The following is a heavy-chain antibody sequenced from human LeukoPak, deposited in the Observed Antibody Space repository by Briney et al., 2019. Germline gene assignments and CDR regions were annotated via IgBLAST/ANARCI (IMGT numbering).Heavy chain of an antibody. J-gene: IGHJ4*02. CDR1: GASISPDS. V-gene: IGHV4-59*01. Sequence: PETLSLTCTVSGASISPDSWTWIRQPPGKGLEWIGSLHYSGVAFHNPSLRSRVTMSLDTPNKLFSLRLTSVTAADAAVYFCTRGLRWTDFWGLGTLVIVSS. D-gene: IGHD4-23*01. CDR3: TRGLRWTDF. CDR2: LHYSGVA.